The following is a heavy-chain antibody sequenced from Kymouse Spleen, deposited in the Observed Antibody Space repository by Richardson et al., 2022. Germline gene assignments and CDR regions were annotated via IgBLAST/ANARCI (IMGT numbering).Heavy chain of an antibody. J-gene: IGHJ4*02. CDR2: INHSGST. D-gene: IGHD3-10*01. CDR1: GGSFSGYY. CDR3: ARGGVTMVRGVIFDY. Sequence: QVQLQQWGAGLLKPSETLSLTCAVYGGSFSGYYWSWIRQPPGKGLEWIGEINHSGSTNYNPSLKSRVTISVDTSKNQFSLKLSSVTAADTAVYYCARGGVTMVRGVIFDYWGQGTLVTVSS. V-gene: IGHV4-34*01.